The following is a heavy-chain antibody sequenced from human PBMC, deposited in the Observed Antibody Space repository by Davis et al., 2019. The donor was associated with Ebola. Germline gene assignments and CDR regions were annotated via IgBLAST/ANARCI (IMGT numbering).Heavy chain of an antibody. Sequence: GESLKISCAASRFTFSDSWMHWVRQVPGKGLEWVSVIYDQSTAYADSVRGRFIISRDKSNNTLYLEMNSLRVDDTAVYYCATTQWLREFDNWGQGTLVTVSS. D-gene: IGHD6-19*01. V-gene: IGHV3-53*05. J-gene: IGHJ4*02. CDR3: ATTQWLREFDN. CDR2: IYDQST. CDR1: RFTFSDSW.